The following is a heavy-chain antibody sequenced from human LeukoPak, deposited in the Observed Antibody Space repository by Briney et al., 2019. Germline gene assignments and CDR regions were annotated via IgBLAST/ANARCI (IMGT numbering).Heavy chain of an antibody. V-gene: IGHV1-18*01. J-gene: IGHJ4*02. CDR3: ARVNDYDGPGFFDY. Sequence: ASGKVSCKASGYTFTSYGISWVRQAPGQGLEWRGWISAYNGNTIYAQKLQGRVTMTTDTSTSTAYMELRSLRSDDTAVYYCARVNDYDGPGFFDYWGQGTLVTVSS. D-gene: IGHD4-17*01. CDR2: ISAYNGNT. CDR1: GYTFTSYG.